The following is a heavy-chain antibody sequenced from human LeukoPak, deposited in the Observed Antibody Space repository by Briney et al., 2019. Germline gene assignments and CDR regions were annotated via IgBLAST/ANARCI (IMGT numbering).Heavy chain of an antibody. CDR3: GRGEGFRTLVDP. CDR2: IYYSGST. CDR1: GGSISSGDYY. Sequence: SETLSLTCTVSGGSISSGDYYWSWIRQPPGKGLEWIGYIYYSGSTYYNPSLKSRVTISVDTSKNQFSLKLSSVTAADTGVFFFGRGEGFRTLVDPWGQGTLVTVFS. V-gene: IGHV4-30-4*01. J-gene: IGHJ5*02. D-gene: IGHD3-16*01.